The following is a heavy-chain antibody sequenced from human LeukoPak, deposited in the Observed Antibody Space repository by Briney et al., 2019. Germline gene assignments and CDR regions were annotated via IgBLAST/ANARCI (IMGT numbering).Heavy chain of an antibody. V-gene: IGHV3-20*04. CDR1: GFTFDDYG. CDR2: INWNGGST. D-gene: IGHD3-10*01. CDR3: ARDRGINMVRGVIDY. Sequence: GGSLRLSCAASGFTFDDYGVSWVRQAPGKGLEWVSGINWNGGSTGYVDSVKGRFTISRDNAENTLYLQMNSLRVEDTAVYYCARDRGINMVRGVIDYWGQGTLVTVSS. J-gene: IGHJ4*02.